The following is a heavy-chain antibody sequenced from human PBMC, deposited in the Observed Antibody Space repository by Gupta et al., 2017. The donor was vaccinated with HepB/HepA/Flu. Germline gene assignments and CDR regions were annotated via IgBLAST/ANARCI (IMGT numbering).Heavy chain of an antibody. V-gene: IGHV3-49*05. J-gene: IGHJ5*02. CDR2: IRSKAYGGTT. CDR3: TRDPGIFGAAEGWFDP. CDR1: GFTFGDYA. Sequence: EVQLVESGGGLVKPGRSLRLSCTASGFTFGDYAMSWFRQAPGKGLEWVGFIRSKAYGGTTEYAASVKGRFTISRDDSKSIAYLQMNSLKTEDTAVYYCTRDPGIFGAAEGWFDPWGQGTLVTVSS. D-gene: IGHD3-3*01.